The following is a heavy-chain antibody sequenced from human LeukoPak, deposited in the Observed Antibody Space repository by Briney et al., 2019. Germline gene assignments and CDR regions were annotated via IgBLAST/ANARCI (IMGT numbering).Heavy chain of an antibody. CDR2: IWYDGSNK. Sequence: PGRSLSLSCAASGFTFSSYGMHWVRQAPGKGQEWVAVIWYDGSNKYYADSVKGRFTISRDNSKNTLYLQMNSLRAEDTAVYYCARSPGLERRGRGAFDIWGQGTMVTVSS. CDR3: ARSPGLERRGRGAFDI. D-gene: IGHD1-1*01. CDR1: GFTFSSYG. V-gene: IGHV3-33*01. J-gene: IGHJ3*02.